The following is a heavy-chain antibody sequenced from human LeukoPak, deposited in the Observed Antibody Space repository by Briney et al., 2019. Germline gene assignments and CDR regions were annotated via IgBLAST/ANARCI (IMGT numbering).Heavy chain of an antibody. J-gene: IGHJ4*02. CDR3: ARDYYDSSGYYYRAFDY. V-gene: IGHV3-30*04. CDR2: ISYDGSNK. CDR1: GFTFSSYA. Sequence: GGSLRLSCAASGFTFSSYAMHWVRQAPGKGLEWVAVISYDGSNKYYADSVKGRFTISRDNSKNTLYLQMNSLRAEDTAVYYCARDYYDSSGYYYRAFDYWGQGTLVTVSS. D-gene: IGHD3-22*01.